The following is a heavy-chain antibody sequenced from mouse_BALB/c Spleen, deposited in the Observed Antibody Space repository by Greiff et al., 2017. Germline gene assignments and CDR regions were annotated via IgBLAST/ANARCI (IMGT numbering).Heavy chain of an antibody. CDR2: ISYSGST. Sequence: VQLKQSGPGLVKPSQSLSLTCTVTGYSITSDYVWNWIRQLPGNKLGWMGYISYSGSTSYNPTLKSRISITRDTSKNQFYLQLNSVTTEDTATYYCARGGLLRSFAYWGQGTLVTVSA. CDR1: GYSITSDYV. V-gene: IGHV3-2*02. CDR3: ARGGLLRSFAY. J-gene: IGHJ3*01. D-gene: IGHD2-3*01.